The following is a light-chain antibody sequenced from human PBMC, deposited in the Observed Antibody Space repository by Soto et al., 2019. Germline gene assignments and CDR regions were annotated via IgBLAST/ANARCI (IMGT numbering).Light chain of an antibody. Sequence: DIQMTQSPSSLSASVGHRVTITCRASQSISTYLNWYQQKPGQAPTLLIYAASSLQSGVPSRFSGSGSETDFTLTISSLQPEDFAAYYCRQSYSTPFTFGPGTKVDIK. V-gene: IGKV1-39*01. J-gene: IGKJ3*01. CDR3: RQSYSTPFT. CDR2: AAS. CDR1: QSISTY.